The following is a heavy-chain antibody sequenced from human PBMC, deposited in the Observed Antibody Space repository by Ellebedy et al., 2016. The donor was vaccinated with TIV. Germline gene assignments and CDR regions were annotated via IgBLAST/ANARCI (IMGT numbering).Heavy chain of an antibody. CDR1: GFTFGFTFSSNA. D-gene: IGHD3-9*01. J-gene: IGHJ3*02. V-gene: IGHV3-23*01. CDR3: ASFLLRYADAFDI. CDR2: ISISGVNT. Sequence: GESLNISCAASGFTFGFTFSSNAMTWVRQAPGKGLEWVSSISISGVNTYYAESVKGRFTISRYNSKNTLYLQMNSLRAEDTAVYYCASFLLRYADAFDIWGQGTMVTVSS.